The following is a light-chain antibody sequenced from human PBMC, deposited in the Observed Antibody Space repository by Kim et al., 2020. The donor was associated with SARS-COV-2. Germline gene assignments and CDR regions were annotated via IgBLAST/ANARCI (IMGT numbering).Light chain of an antibody. CDR1: QGVTGSC. Sequence: SPGESTTLSGGASQGVTGSCLAWFQQKPGQDPRLLIYGASSRATGIPDRFSGSGSGTDFTLTISRLEPEGFAVYYCHQYGSSPRTLGQGTKVDIK. V-gene: IGKV3-20*01. J-gene: IGKJ1*01. CDR2: GAS. CDR3: HQYGSSPRT.